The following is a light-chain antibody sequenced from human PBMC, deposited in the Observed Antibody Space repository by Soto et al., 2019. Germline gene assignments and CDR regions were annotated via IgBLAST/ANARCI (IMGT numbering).Light chain of an antibody. CDR3: QTWGTGDWV. CDR2: LNSDGSH. V-gene: IGLV4-69*01. CDR1: SGHSSYA. J-gene: IGLJ3*02. Sequence: QLVLNQSPSASASLGASVKLTCTLSSGHSSYAIAWHQQQPEKGPRYLMKLNSDGSHSKGDGIPDRFSGSSSGAERYLTISSLQSEDEADYYCQTWGTGDWVFGGGTKVTVL.